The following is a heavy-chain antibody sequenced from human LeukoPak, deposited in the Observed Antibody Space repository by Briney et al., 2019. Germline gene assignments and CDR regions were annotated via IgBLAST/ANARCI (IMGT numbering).Heavy chain of an antibody. J-gene: IGHJ4*02. Sequence: SETLSLTCAVYGGSFSGYYRSWIRQPPGKGLEWIGEINHSGSTNYNPSLKSRVTISVDTSKNQFSLKLSSVTAADTAVYYCARRDFPGYSSSWYYFDYWGQGTLVTVSS. D-gene: IGHD6-13*01. V-gene: IGHV4-34*01. CDR2: INHSGST. CDR1: GGSFSGYY. CDR3: ARRDFPGYSSSWYYFDY.